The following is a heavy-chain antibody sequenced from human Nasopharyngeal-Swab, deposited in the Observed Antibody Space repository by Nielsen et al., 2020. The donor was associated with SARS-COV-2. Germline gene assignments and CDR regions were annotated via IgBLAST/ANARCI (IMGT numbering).Heavy chain of an antibody. V-gene: IGHV4-34*01. CDR2: INHSGGT. CDR3: ASQPGTANNGANWFDP. CDR1: GGSFSGYY. J-gene: IGHJ5*02. Sequence: SETLSLTCAVSGGSFSGYYWSWIRQPPGKGLEWIEEINHSGGTNYNPSLKSRVTISVDTSKNQFSLKLSSVTAADTAVYYCASQPGTANNGANWFDPWGQGTLVTVSS. D-gene: IGHD1/OR15-1a*01.